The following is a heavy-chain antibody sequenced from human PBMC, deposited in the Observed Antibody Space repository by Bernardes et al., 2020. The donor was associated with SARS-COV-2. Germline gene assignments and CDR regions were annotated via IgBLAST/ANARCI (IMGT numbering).Heavy chain of an antibody. Sequence: SETLSLTCTVSGGSISSSSYYWGWIRQPPGKGLEWIGSIYYSGSTYYNPSLKSRVTISVDTSKNQFSLKLSSVTAADTAVYYCVRPSKDGDSPYNFWFDPWGQGTLVTVSS. CDR2: IYYSGST. V-gene: IGHV4-39*01. J-gene: IGHJ5*02. CDR1: GGSISSSSYY. D-gene: IGHD4-17*01. CDR3: VRPSKDGDSPYNFWFDP.